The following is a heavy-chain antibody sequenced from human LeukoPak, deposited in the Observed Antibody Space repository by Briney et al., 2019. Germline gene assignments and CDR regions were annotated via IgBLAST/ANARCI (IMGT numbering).Heavy chain of an antibody. J-gene: IGHJ5*01. D-gene: IGHD3/OR15-3a*01. Sequence: ASETLSLTCAVYGGSFSGYYWSWIRQPPGKGLEWIGEINHSGGTNYNPSLKSRVTVSVDASKNQFSLKVRSLTAADTAVYYCARANDFHNWFDSWGQGTLVTVSS. CDR1: GGSFSGYY. V-gene: IGHV4-34*01. CDR2: INHSGGT. CDR3: ARANDFHNWFDS.